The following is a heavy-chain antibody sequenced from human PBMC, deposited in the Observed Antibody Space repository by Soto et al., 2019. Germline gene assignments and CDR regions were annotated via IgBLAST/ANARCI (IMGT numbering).Heavy chain of an antibody. J-gene: IGHJ4*02. D-gene: IGHD3-22*01. CDR2: VIPKSGTT. CDR3: ARDEGDDSSGYSDVSY. Sequence: QVQLVQSGPEVKRPGSSVRVSCKTYGGTIRNYVLSWVRQAPGQWLEWMGGVIPKSGTTNYAQKFQGRVTITADESTTTAYMELSSLRVEDTAVYYCARDEGDDSSGYSDVSYWGQGTLVNVSS. V-gene: IGHV1-69*01. CDR1: GGTIRNYV.